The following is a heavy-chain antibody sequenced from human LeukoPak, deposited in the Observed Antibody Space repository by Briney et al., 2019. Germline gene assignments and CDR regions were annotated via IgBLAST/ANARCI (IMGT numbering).Heavy chain of an antibody. CDR2: IYHSWST. V-gene: IGHV4-4*02. CDR3: ARDGMYYYGLGRRGSFDP. J-gene: IGHJ5*02. CDR1: VGSISSSNW. D-gene: IGHD3-10*01. Sequence: SETLSLTCTVAVGSISSSNWWGWVRQPPGKGLEWIGGIYHSWSTNYNPALKSRVTISVDKSKSQFSLKLSSVTAADTAVYYCARDGMYYYGLGRRGSFDPWGQGTLVTVSS.